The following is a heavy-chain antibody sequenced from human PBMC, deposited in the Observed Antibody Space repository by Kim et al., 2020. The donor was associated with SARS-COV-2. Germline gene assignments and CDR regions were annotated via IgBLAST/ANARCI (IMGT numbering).Heavy chain of an antibody. D-gene: IGHD3-3*01. CDR3: VRGGDFWNGYYRLDY. V-gene: IGHV3-13*01. CDR1: GFTFSNYD. Sequence: GGSLRLSCAASGFTFSNYDMHWVRQATGQGLEWVSAVGTAGDAYYPGSVKGRFTISRENAKNSLYLQMNILRAGDTAVYYCVRGGDFWNGYYRLDYWGQG. CDR2: VGTAGDA. J-gene: IGHJ4*02.